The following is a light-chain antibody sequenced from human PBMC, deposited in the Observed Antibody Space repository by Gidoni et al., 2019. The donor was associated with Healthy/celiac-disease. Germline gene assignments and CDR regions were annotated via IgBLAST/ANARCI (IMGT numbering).Light chain of an antibody. J-gene: IGLJ2*01. CDR2: QYS. CDR3: QAWDSSTDVV. V-gene: IGLV3-1*01. Sequence: SYELTQSPSVSVSPGQTASITCSGDNLGDKYACWYQQKTGQSPVLVIYQYSKRPSGIPERFSGSNYGNTATLTISGTQAMDEADYYCQAWDSSTDVVFGGGTKLTVL. CDR1: NLGDKY.